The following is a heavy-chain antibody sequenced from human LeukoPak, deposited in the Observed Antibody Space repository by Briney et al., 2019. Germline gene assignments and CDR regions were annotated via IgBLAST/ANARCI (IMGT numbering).Heavy chain of an antibody. CDR1: GFTFSSYL. Sequence: GGSQRLSCVASGFTFSSYLMHWVRQAPGKGLVWVSRVNNDGSDTWYADCVKGRFTISRDNAKNTLYLQMNSLRAEDTAVYYCVRDRDGYNFWGQGTLVTVSS. V-gene: IGHV3-74*01. J-gene: IGHJ4*02. CDR2: VNNDGSDT. D-gene: IGHD5-24*01. CDR3: VRDRDGYNF.